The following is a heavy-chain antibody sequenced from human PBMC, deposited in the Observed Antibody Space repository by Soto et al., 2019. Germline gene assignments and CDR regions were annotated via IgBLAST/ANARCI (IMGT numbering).Heavy chain of an antibody. CDR3: ARDISRYCSSTSCPKTTEGYYYYMDV. CDR2: IYSGGST. Sequence: PGGSLRLSCAASGFTVSSNYMSWVRQAPGKGLEWVSVIYSGGSTYYADSVKGRFTISRDNSKNTLYLQMNSLRAEDTAVYYCARDISRYCSSTSCPKTTEGYYYYMDVWGKGTTVTVSS. V-gene: IGHV3-66*01. J-gene: IGHJ6*03. CDR1: GFTVSSNY. D-gene: IGHD2-2*01.